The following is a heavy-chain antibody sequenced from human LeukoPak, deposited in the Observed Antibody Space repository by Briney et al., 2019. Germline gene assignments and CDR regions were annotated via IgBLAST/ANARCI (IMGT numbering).Heavy chain of an antibody. CDR3: ARDHCSGGSCYDFVDY. J-gene: IGHJ4*02. CDR2: INPNSGGT. D-gene: IGHD2-15*01. V-gene: IGHV1-2*06. CDR1: GYTFTGYY. Sequence: ASVKVSCKASGYTFTGYYMHWVRQAPGQGLEWMGRINPNSGGTNYAQKFRGRVTMTRDTSISTAYMELSRLRSDDTAVYYCARDHCSGGSCYDFVDYWGQGTLVTVSS.